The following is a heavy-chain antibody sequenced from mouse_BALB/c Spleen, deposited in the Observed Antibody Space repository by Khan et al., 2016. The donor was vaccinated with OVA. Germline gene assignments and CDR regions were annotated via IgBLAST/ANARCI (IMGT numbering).Heavy chain of an antibody. CDR2: INPSNGYT. V-gene: IGHV1-4*01. Sequence: VQLQESGAELARPGASVKMSCKASGYTFASYTIHWIKQRPGQGLEWIGYINPSNGYTNYNQKFKDKATLTADKSSTTAYMQLSSLTSDDSADYNCVRDGAYYWNDGWFGYWGQGTLVTVSA. D-gene: IGHD2-14*01. J-gene: IGHJ3*01. CDR3: VRDGAYYWNDGWFGY. CDR1: GYTFASYT.